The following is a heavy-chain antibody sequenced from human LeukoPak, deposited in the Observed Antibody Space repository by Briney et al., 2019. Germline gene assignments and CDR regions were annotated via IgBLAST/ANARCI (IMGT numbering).Heavy chain of an antibody. V-gene: IGHV3-7*01. Sequence: GGSLRLSCAASGFTFSSYSMNWVRQAPGKGLEWVANIKQDGSEKYYVDSVKGRFTISRDNAKNSLYLQMNSLRAEDTAVYYCARDGLDYYDSSGYFDYWGQGTLVTVSS. D-gene: IGHD3-22*01. CDR1: GFTFSSYS. CDR2: IKQDGSEK. J-gene: IGHJ4*02. CDR3: ARDGLDYYDSSGYFDY.